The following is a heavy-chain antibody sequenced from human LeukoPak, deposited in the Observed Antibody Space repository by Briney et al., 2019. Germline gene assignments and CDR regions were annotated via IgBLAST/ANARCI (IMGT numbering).Heavy chain of an antibody. D-gene: IGHD2-2*01. CDR2: INPDGSTT. CDR1: GFTFSSYW. J-gene: IGHJ6*03. CDR3: ARDRRVGYYMDV. Sequence: GGSLRLSYASSGFTFSSYWMHWVRQAPGKGLVWVSRINPDGSTTGYADSVKDRFTISRDNAKNTLYLQMNSLRAEDTAVYYCARDRRVGYYMDVWGKETTVTVSS. V-gene: IGHV3-74*01.